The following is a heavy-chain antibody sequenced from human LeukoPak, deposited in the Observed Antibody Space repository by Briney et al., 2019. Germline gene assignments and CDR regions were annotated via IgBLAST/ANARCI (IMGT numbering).Heavy chain of an antibody. CDR1: SGFISSYY. D-gene: IGHD3-22*01. CDR3: ARLVDYDNSGDPDIFDI. Sequence: SETLSLTCIVSSGFISSYYWSWIRQTPGKGLEWIAFINYSGRVKYNPSLQSRVSISLDTSKNHFSLQLRSVMAADTAVYYCARLVDYDNSGDPDIFDIWGQGTIVSIS. V-gene: IGHV4-59*01. J-gene: IGHJ3*02. CDR2: INYSGRV.